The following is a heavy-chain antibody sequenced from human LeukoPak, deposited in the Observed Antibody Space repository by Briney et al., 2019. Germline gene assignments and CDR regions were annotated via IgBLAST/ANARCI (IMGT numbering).Heavy chain of an antibody. CDR1: GFTFSSYG. V-gene: IGHV3-33*01. CDR3: ARGSSSVWGVYYYYYMDV. D-gene: IGHD6-19*01. J-gene: IGHJ6*03. CDR2: IWYDGSNK. Sequence: GRSLRLSCAASGFTFSSYGMHWVRQAPGKGLEWVAVIWYDGSNKYYADSVKGRFTISRDNSKNTLYLQMNSLRAEDTAVYYCARGSSSVWGVYYYYYMDVGSKGTTLTVPS.